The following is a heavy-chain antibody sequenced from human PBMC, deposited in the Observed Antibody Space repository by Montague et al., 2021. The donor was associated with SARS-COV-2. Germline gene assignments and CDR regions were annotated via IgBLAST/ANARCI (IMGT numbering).Heavy chain of an antibody. V-gene: IGHV3-7*01. CDR2: IKYDGSEK. CDR1: GFTFGGHW. J-gene: IGHJ4*02. CDR3: TINDNWAFNY. D-gene: IGHD1-1*01. Sequence: SLRLSFSASGFTFGGHWMAWVRQAPGKGLEWVANIKYDGSEKYYVDSMKGRFTISRDNAKHSLFLQMNSLRAEDTAVYYCTINDNWAFNYWGQGTLVTVSS.